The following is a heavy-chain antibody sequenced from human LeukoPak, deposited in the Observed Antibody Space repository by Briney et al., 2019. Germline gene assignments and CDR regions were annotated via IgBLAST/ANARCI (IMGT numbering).Heavy chain of an antibody. CDR2: MNPNSGNT. D-gene: IGHD2-8*01. V-gene: IGHV1-8*01. Sequence: ASVKVSCKASGYTFTNYDINWVRQATGQGLEWMGWMNPNSGNTGYPQKFQDRVTMTRDTSISTAYMELSSLRSEDTAVYYCARVYGPIDYWGQGTPVTVSS. J-gene: IGHJ4*02. CDR1: GYTFTNYD. CDR3: ARVYGPIDY.